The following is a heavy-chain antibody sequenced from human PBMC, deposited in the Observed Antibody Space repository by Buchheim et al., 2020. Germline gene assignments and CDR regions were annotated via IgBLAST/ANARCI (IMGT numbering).Heavy chain of an antibody. CDR1: GGSISSSSYY. CDR3: ARLDYGDYSPLWYFDL. Sequence: QLQLQESGPGLVKPSETLSLTCTVSGGSISSSSYYWGWIRQPPGKGLEWIGSIYYSGSTYYNPSLQSRVTISVDTSKNQFSLKLSSVTAADTAVYYCARLDYGDYSPLWYFDLWGRGTL. J-gene: IGHJ2*01. V-gene: IGHV4-39*01. D-gene: IGHD4-17*01. CDR2: IYYSGST.